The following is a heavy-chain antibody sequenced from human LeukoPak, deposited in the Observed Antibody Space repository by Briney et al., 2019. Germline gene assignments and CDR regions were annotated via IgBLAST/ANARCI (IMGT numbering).Heavy chain of an antibody. V-gene: IGHV4-39*07. CDR3: ARGPKSKRLLWFGEKTYYFDY. CDR2: IYYSGST. D-gene: IGHD3-10*01. Sequence: SETLSLTCTVSGGSISSSSYYWGWIRQPPGKGLEWIGSIYYSGSTYYNPSLKSRVTISVDTSKNQFSLKLSSVTAADTAVYYCARGPKSKRLLWFGEKTYYFDYWGQGTLVTVSS. CDR1: GGSISSSSYY. J-gene: IGHJ4*02.